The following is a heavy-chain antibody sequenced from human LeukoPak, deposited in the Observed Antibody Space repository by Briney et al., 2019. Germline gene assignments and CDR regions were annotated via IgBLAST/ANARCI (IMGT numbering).Heavy chain of an antibody. V-gene: IGHV3-9*01. CDR1: GFTFDDYA. D-gene: IGHD4-23*01. J-gene: IGHJ4*02. Sequence: PGGSLRLSCAASGFTFDDYAMHWVRQAPGKGLEWVSGISWNSGSIGCADSVKGRFTISRDNAKNSLYLQMNSLRAEDTALYYCAKDGAATVVTNFDYWGQGTLVTVSS. CDR3: AKDGAATVVTNFDY. CDR2: ISWNSGSI.